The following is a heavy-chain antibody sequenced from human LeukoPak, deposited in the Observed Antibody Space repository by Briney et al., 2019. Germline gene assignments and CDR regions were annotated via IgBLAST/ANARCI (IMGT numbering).Heavy chain of an antibody. Sequence: PGGSLRLSCAASGFTFSSYWMCWVRQAPGRGLVWVSRINTDGRNTYYADSVKGRFTISRDNAKNTLYLQMNSLRAEDTAVYYCAREGSSGYYFAWGQGTLVTVSS. V-gene: IGHV3-74*01. CDR2: INTDGRNT. CDR3: AREGSSGYYFA. J-gene: IGHJ5*02. D-gene: IGHD3-22*01. CDR1: GFTFSSYW.